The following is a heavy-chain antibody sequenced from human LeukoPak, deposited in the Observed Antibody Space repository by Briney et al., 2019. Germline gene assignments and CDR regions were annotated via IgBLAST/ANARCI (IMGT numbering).Heavy chain of an antibody. V-gene: IGHV4-61*02. J-gene: IGHJ5*02. CDR3: ARDTSSGYYYDSSGLNWFGP. CDR2: IYTSGST. Sequence: SQTLSLTCTVSGGSISSGSYYWSWIRQPAGKGLEWIGRIYTSGSTNYNPSLKSRVTISVDTSKNQFSLKLSSVTAADTAVYYCARDTSSGYYYDSSGLNWFGPWGQGTLVTVSS. CDR1: GGSISSGSYY. D-gene: IGHD3-22*01.